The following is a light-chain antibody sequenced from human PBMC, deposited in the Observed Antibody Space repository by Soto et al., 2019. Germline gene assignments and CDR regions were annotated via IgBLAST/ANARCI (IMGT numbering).Light chain of an antibody. Sequence: QSVLTQPPSASGTPGQRFTISCSGSRSNIGSKYVYWYQQLPGTAPKLLIYRNNQRPSGVPDRFSGSTSGTSASLAISGLRSEDEADYYCEAWDDSLSGVVFGGRTKLTVL. CDR3: EAWDDSLSGVV. CDR2: RNN. V-gene: IGLV1-47*01. J-gene: IGLJ2*01. CDR1: RSNIGSKY.